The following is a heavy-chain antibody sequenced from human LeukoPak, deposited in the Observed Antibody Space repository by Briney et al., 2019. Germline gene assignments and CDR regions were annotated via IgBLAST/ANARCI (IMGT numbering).Heavy chain of an antibody. Sequence: SETLSLTCAVYGGSFSGYYWSWLRQPPGKGLEWIGEINHSGSTNYNPSLKSRVTISVDTSKNQFSLKLSSVTAADTAVYYCATYDSSGYYYGDFDYWGQGTLVTVSS. CDR2: INHSGST. CDR3: ATYDSSGYYYGDFDY. V-gene: IGHV4-34*01. J-gene: IGHJ4*02. D-gene: IGHD3-22*01. CDR1: GGSFSGYY.